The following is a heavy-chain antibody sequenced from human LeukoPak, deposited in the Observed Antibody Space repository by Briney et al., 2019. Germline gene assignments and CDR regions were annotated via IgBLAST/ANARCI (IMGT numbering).Heavy chain of an antibody. CDR2: IYYSGST. J-gene: IGHJ4*02. CDR3: ARSNSYDSGGYTFDY. Sequence: PSETLSLTCTVSGGSISSSSYYWGWLRPPPGKGLEWLGSIYYSGSTYYNPSLESRVTMSVDTSKNHFSLRLSSVTAADTAVYYCARSNSYDSGGYTFDYWGQGTLVTVSS. V-gene: IGHV4-39*02. CDR1: GGSISSSSYY. D-gene: IGHD3-22*01.